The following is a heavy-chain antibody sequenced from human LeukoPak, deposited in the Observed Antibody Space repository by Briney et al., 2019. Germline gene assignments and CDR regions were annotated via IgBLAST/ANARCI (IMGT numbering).Heavy chain of an antibody. CDR1: GFTFSSYA. Sequence: GGSLRLSCAASGFTFSSYAMHWVRQAPGKTLEYVSAISSNGATTYYANSVKGRFTISRDNSKNTLYLQMGSLRAGDMGVYYCARVMTTGDKDYWGQGTLVTVSS. D-gene: IGHD2-8*02. CDR2: ISSNGATT. V-gene: IGHV3-64*01. CDR3: ARVMTTGDKDY. J-gene: IGHJ4*02.